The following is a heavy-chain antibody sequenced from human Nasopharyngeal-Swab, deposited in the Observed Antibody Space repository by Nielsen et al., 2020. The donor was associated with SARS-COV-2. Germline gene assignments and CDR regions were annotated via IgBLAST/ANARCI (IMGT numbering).Heavy chain of an antibody. J-gene: IGHJ6*03. CDR2: MNPNSGNT. CDR3: ARGHRGYSGYDYYYYYMDV. V-gene: IGHV1-8*01. D-gene: IGHD5-12*01. Sequence: WARHADGPVLVWMGWMNPNSGNTGYAQKFQGRVTMTRNTSISTAYMELSSLRSEDTAVYYCARGHRGYSGYDYYYYYMDVWGKGTTVTVSS.